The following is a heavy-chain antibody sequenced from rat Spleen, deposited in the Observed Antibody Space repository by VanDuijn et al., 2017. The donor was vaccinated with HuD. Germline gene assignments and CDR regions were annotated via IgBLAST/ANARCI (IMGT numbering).Heavy chain of an antibody. V-gene: IGHV5-20*01. D-gene: IGHD4-4*01. J-gene: IGHJ1*01. Sequence: EVQLVESGGGLVQPGRSLKLSCAASGFTFSDYYMAWVRQAPTQGLEWVASISYDGGSTFYRDSVKGRFTISRDDATSSLYLQMDSLRSEDTATYYCTRRGYLSDWYFDFWGPGTMVTVSS. CDR2: ISYDGGST. CDR1: GFTFSDYY. CDR3: TRRGYLSDWYFDF.